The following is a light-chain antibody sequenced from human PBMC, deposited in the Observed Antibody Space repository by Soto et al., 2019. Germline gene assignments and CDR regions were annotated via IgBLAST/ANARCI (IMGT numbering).Light chain of an antibody. Sequence: EIVLTQSPATLSLSPGERAALSCRASQSVSSSLAWYQQKPGQAPRLLIYDASNRATGIPARFSGSGSGTDFTLTISSLEPEDVAVYYCQQCSNWPRTFGQGTKLEIK. CDR2: DAS. CDR3: QQCSNWPRT. V-gene: IGKV3-11*01. J-gene: IGKJ2*01. CDR1: QSVSSS.